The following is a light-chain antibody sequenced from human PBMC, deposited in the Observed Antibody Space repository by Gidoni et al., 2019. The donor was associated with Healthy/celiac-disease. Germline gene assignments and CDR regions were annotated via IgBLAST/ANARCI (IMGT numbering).Light chain of an antibody. CDR2: EVS. CDR1: SSEVGSYNL. CDR3: CSYAGSSTYV. J-gene: IGLJ1*01. V-gene: IGLV2-23*02. Sequence: QSALTQPAPVSGSPGQSITISCTGTSSEVGSYNLVSWYQQHPGKAPKLMIYEVSKRPPGVSNRFSGSKSGNTASLTISGLQAEDEADYYCCSYAGSSTYVFGTGTKVTVL.